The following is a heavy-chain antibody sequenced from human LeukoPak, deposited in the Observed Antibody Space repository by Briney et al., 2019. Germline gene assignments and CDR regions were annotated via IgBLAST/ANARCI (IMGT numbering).Heavy chain of an antibody. CDR3: ASRTRAAFDI. V-gene: IGHV3-9*01. D-gene: IGHD2-2*01. J-gene: IGHJ3*02. CDR2: ISWNSCSI. Sequence: SLRPSCAASGFTFDDYAMHWVRQAPGKGLEWVSGISWNSCSIGYADSVKGRFTISRDNAKNSLYLQMNSLKAEDTALYYCASRTRAAFDIWGQGTMVTVSS. CDR1: GFTFDDYA.